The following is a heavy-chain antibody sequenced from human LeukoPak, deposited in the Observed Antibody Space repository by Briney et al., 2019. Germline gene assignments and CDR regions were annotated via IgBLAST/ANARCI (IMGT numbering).Heavy chain of an antibody. D-gene: IGHD1-26*01. Sequence: GGSLRLSCVASGFTFSSYWMHWVRQDPRKGLVWVSRISGDGRNINYADSVRGRFTISRDNAQNSLYLQMNSLRAEDTAIYYCVRDRGTYRPIDYWGQGTLVTVSS. V-gene: IGHV3-74*01. J-gene: IGHJ4*02. CDR3: VRDRGTYRPIDY. CDR2: ISGDGRNI. CDR1: GFTFSSYW.